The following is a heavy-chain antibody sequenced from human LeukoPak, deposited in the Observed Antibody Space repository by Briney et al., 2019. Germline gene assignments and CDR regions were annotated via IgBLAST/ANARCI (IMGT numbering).Heavy chain of an antibody. D-gene: IGHD3-16*01. Sequence: SETLSLTCTVSGYSMSDSHSWAWIRQPPGKGLEWIGQIYDNGATYLHPSVKSRLTLSIETSRNQFSLMLTSMTAADTAVYFCARSLGGNNGFDVWGRGTVVTVS. CDR3: ARSLGGNNGFDV. J-gene: IGHJ3*01. CDR2: IYDNGAT. V-gene: IGHV4-38-2*02. CDR1: GYSMSDSHS.